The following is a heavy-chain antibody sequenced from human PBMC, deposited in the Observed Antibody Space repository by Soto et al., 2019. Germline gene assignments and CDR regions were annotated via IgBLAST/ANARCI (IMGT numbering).Heavy chain of an antibody. D-gene: IGHD1-26*01. V-gene: IGHV1-2*02. Sequence: ASVKVSCKASGYIFTGYFIQWLRQAPGQGLEWMGWINPNTSATNYAQKFQGRVTMTRDTSLGTAYMELTSLRPDDTALYYCARITWGRDHYYSMDVWGQGTTVNVS. CDR1: GYIFTGYF. CDR2: INPNTSAT. J-gene: IGHJ6*02. CDR3: ARITWGRDHYYSMDV.